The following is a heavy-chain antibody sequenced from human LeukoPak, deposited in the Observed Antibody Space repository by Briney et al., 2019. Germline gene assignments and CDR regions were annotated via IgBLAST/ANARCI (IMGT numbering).Heavy chain of an antibody. CDR1: GYTFTGYY. J-gene: IGHJ1*01. D-gene: IGHD6-6*01. Sequence: GASVKVSCKASGYTFTGYYMHWVRQAPGQGLEWMGWINPNNGGTSYAQKFQGRVTMTRDTSINTVYMELRNLRSDDTAVYYCVTEYSSSSAGYFQHWGQGTLVTVSS. CDR2: INPNNGGT. CDR3: VTEYSSSSAGYFQH. V-gene: IGHV1-2*02.